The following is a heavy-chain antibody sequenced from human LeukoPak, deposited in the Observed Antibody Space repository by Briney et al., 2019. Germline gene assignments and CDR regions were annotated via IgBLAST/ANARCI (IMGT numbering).Heavy chain of an antibody. J-gene: IGHJ3*02. CDR2: IYPGDSDT. V-gene: IGHV5-51*01. CDR3: ARPLLAYYYGSGSYYHDAFDI. Sequence: GESLKISCKGSGYSFTSYWIGWVRQMPGKGLEWMGIIYPGDSDTRYSPSFQGQVTISADKSISTAYLQWSSLKASDTAMYHCARPLLAYYYGSGSYYHDAFDIWGQGTMVTVSS. D-gene: IGHD3-10*01. CDR1: GYSFTSYW.